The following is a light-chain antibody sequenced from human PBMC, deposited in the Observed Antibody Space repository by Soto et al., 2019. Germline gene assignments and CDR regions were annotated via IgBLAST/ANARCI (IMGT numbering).Light chain of an antibody. CDR3: ASYTSRSTLV. CDR1: SSDIGGYKY. V-gene: IGLV2-14*01. CDR2: EVN. Sequence: QSALTQPASVSGSPGQSITISCTGTSSDIGGYKYVSWYQQHPGKVPKLMIYEVNTRPSGISNRFSGSKSGNTASLTISGLQAEDEADYYCASYTSRSTLVFGTGTKVTVL. J-gene: IGLJ1*01.